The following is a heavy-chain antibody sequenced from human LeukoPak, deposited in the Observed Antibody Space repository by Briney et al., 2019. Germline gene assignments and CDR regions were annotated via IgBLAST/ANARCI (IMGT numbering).Heavy chain of an antibody. CDR2: ISWSGDRM. Sequence: GRSLRLSCAASGFTFEDHVMHWVRQAPGKGLEWVSSISWSGDRMGYADAVKGRFTLSRDNAKNSLFLQMNSLRVEDTALYYCAKDLGGSATTVWGQGTLVTVSS. V-gene: IGHV3-9*01. J-gene: IGHJ4*02. CDR1: GFTFEDHV. D-gene: IGHD2-2*01. CDR3: AKDLGGSATTV.